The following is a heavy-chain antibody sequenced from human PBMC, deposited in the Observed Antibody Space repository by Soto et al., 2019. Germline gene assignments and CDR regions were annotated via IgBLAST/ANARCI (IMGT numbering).Heavy chain of an antibody. J-gene: IGHJ4*02. Sequence: GGSLRLSCAASGFTFTHYRIHWVRQPPGKGLEWVGRINSDGARIEYGDSVKGRFTISRDNAHNMVFLQMNSLTDEDSGVYFCARAGDWNYVPVFWDQGTLVNVSS. CDR2: INSDGARI. CDR1: GFTFTHYR. CDR3: ARAGDWNYVPVF. V-gene: IGHV3-74*03. D-gene: IGHD1-1*01.